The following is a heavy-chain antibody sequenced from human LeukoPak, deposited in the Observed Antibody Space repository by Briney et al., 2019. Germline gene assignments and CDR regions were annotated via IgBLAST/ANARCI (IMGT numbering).Heavy chain of an antibody. Sequence: SETLSLTCAVYGWSFGGYYWTWIRQSPGKGLEWIGEINPSGSTYYNPSHKSRLTISRDTSKNQFSLRLSSVTAADTAVYYCARGRQEISMILVVMTGVSYYLDVWGKGTTVTVS. J-gene: IGHJ6*03. CDR3: ARGRQEISMILVVMTGVSYYLDV. CDR2: INPSGST. V-gene: IGHV4-34*01. D-gene: IGHD3-22*01. CDR1: GWSFGGYY.